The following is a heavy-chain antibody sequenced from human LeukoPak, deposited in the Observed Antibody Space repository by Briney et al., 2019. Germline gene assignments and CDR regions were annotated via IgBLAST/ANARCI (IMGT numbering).Heavy chain of an antibody. Sequence: GGSLRLSCAASGFTFSSCAMNWVRQAPGKGLEWVSGISGSGGITHYADSVRGRFTISRDNSKNTLYLQMNSLRAEDTAVYYCAKDPTDFDSSGQTYFDYWGQGTLVTVSS. CDR2: ISGSGGIT. CDR1: GFTFSSCA. V-gene: IGHV3-23*01. J-gene: IGHJ4*02. CDR3: AKDPTDFDSSGQTYFDY. D-gene: IGHD3-22*01.